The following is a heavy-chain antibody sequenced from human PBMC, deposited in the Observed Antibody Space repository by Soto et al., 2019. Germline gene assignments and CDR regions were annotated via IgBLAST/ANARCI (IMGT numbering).Heavy chain of an antibody. V-gene: IGHV1-69*13. CDR2: IIPIFGTA. Sequence: SVKVSCKAAGGTFSSYAISWVRQAPGQGLEWMGGIIPIFGTANYAQKFQGRVTITADGSTSTAYMELSSLRSEDTAVYYCARTIAARLFDYWGQGTLVTVSS. D-gene: IGHD6-6*01. J-gene: IGHJ4*02. CDR1: GGTFSSYA. CDR3: ARTIAARLFDY.